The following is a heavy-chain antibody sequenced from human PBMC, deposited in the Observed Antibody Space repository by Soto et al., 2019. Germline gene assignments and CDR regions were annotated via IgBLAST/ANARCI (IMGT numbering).Heavy chain of an antibody. D-gene: IGHD6-13*01. Sequence: VPLLESGGGLVQPGGSLRLSCAASGFTFSSYAMSWVRQAPGKGLEWVSAISGSGGSTYYADSVKGRFTISRDNSKNTLYLQMNSLRAEDTAVYYCAKPRGMRAAAGTSWFDPWGQGTLVTVSS. CDR1: GFTFSSYA. CDR2: ISGSGGST. CDR3: AKPRGMRAAAGTSWFDP. J-gene: IGHJ5*02. V-gene: IGHV3-23*01.